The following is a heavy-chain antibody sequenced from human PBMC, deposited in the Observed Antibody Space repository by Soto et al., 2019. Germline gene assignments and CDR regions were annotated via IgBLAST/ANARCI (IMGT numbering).Heavy chain of an antibody. V-gene: IGHV3-23*01. J-gene: IGHJ6*04. CDR1: GFTFSSYA. CDR2: ISGSGGST. D-gene: IGHD3-22*01. CDR3: AKDRLGSMIVVVTYGMDV. Sequence: SLRLSCAASGFTFSSYAMSWVRQAPGKGLEWVSAISGSGGSTYYADSVKGRFTISRDNSKNTLYLQMNSLRAEDTAVYYCAKDRLGSMIVVVTYGMDVWGKGTTVTVSS.